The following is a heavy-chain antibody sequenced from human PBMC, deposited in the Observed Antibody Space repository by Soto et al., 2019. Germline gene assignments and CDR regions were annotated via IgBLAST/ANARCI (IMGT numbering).Heavy chain of an antibody. V-gene: IGHV1-18*04. J-gene: IGHJ4*02. Sequence: GASVKVSCKASGYTFTSYGISWVRQAPGQGLEWMGWISAYNGNTNYAQKLQGRVTMTTDTSTSTAYMELRSLRSDDTAVYFCARPYRGAFGGVIVYFDYWGQGTLVTVSS. CDR1: GYTFTSYG. D-gene: IGHD3-16*02. CDR2: ISAYNGNT. CDR3: ARPYRGAFGGVIVYFDY.